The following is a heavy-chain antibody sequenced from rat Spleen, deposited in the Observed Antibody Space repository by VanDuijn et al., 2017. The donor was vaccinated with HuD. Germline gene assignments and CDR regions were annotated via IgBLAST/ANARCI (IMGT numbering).Heavy chain of an antibody. CDR3: ARRHYGYTDYFDY. CDR1: GFTFSNYY. Sequence: EVQLVESGGGLVQPGRSLKLSCAASGFTFSNYYMAWVRQAPTKGLEWVASITSSGGSSYCRDSVKGRFTISRDDAKSTLYLQMDSLRSEDTATYYCARRHYGYTDYFDYWGQGVMVPVSS. D-gene: IGHD1-11*01. CDR2: ITSSGGSS. J-gene: IGHJ2*01. V-gene: IGHV5-25*01.